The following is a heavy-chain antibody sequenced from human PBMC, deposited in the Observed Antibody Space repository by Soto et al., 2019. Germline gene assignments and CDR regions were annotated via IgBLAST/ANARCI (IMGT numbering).Heavy chain of an antibody. CDR1: GFTFSSYA. CDR2: ISSNGGST. Sequence: PVGSLRLPCAASGFTFSSYAMHWVRQAPGKGLEYVSAISSNGGSTYNANSVKGRFTISRDNSKNTLYLQMGSLKASNTAMYYCATTYGDHTGSFDNWGQGTLVTVS. J-gene: IGHJ4*02. D-gene: IGHD3-10*01. CDR3: ATTYGDHTGSFDN. V-gene: IGHV3-64*01.